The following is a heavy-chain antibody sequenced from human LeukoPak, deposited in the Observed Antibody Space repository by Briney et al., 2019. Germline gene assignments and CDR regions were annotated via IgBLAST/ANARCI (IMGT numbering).Heavy chain of an antibody. J-gene: IGHJ1*01. V-gene: IGHV3-30*18. D-gene: IGHD2-15*01. Sequence: GGSLRLSCAASGFTFSSYGMHWVRQAPGKGLEWVADISSDGATQYYADSVKGRFTISRDNSKNTLNLQMNSLRPGDTAVYYCAKGCLGGGNCFFFQHWGQGTLVTVSS. CDR1: GFTFSSYG. CDR2: ISSDGATQ. CDR3: AKGCLGGGNCFFFQH.